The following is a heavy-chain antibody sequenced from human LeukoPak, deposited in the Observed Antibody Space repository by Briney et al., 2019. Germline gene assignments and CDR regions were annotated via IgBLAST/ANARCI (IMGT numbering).Heavy chain of an antibody. J-gene: IGHJ3*02. Sequence: PGGSLRLSCAASGFTFDDYAMHWVRQAPGKGLEWVSGISWNSGSIGYADSVKGRFTISRDNAKNFLYLQMNSLRAEDTALYYCEKDQVGYGAHFFDIGGKGTMATVSS. D-gene: IGHD1-26*01. CDR1: GFTFDDYA. V-gene: IGHV3-9*01. CDR2: ISWNSGSI. CDR3: EKDQVGYGAHFFDI.